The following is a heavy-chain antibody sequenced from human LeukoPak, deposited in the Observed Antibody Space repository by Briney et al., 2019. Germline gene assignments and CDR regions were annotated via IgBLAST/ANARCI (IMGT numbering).Heavy chain of an antibody. CDR1: GFTLSSYW. CDR2: IKQDGSEK. D-gene: IGHD3-10*01. V-gene: IGHV3-7*01. J-gene: IGHJ4*02. CDR3: AREYYYGSGSYGY. Sequence: GGSLRLSCAASGFTLSSYWMAWFRQAPGKGLEWVANIKQDGSEKYFVDSVKGRFTISRDNTKNSLYLQMNSLRAEDTAVYYCAREYYYGSGSYGYWGQGTLVTVSS.